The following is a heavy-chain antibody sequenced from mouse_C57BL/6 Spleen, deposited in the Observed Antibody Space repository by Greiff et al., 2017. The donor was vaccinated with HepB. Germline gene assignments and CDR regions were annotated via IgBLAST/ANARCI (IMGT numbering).Heavy chain of an antibody. CDR1: GFTFSDYY. CDR3: ARDGDGYYNGFAY. Sequence: DVQLVESEGGLVQPGSSMKLSCTASGFTFSDYYMAWVRQVPEKGLEWVANINYDGSSTYYLDSLKSRFIISRDNAKNILYLQMSSLKSEDTATYYCARDGDGYYNGFAYWGQGTLVTVSA. D-gene: IGHD2-3*01. J-gene: IGHJ3*01. CDR2: INYDGSST. V-gene: IGHV5-16*01.